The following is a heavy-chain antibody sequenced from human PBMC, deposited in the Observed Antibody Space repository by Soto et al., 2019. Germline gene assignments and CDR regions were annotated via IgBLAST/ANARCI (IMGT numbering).Heavy chain of an antibody. CDR2: IYYSGRT. V-gene: IGHV4-59*01. J-gene: IGHJ6*02. CDR1: GGSISSYY. CDR3: ARGMGNYDSTGYYYYGMDV. D-gene: IGHD3-22*01. Sequence: SETLSLTCTVSGGSISSYYWSWIRQPPGKGLEWIGYIYYSGRTKYNPSLKSRVTISVDTSKNQFSLRLSSVTAADTAVYYCARGMGNYDSTGYYYYGMDVWGQGTTVTVSS.